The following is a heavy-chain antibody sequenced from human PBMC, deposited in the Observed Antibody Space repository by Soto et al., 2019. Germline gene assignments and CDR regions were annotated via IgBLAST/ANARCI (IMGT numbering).Heavy chain of an antibody. CDR2: ITGGGSNT. CDR1: GFPFSSYV. CDR3: AKDSNKYSSSLRGRYFDY. V-gene: IGHV3-23*01. J-gene: IGHJ4*02. D-gene: IGHD4-4*01. Sequence: EVQLLESGGGLVQRGGSLRLSCAASGFPFSSYVMCWVRQAPGKGLEWVSGITGGGSNTFYADSVKGRFTISRDNSKNTLFLQMNSLGAEDTAVYYCAKDSNKYSSSLRGRYFDYWGQGIGVTVSS.